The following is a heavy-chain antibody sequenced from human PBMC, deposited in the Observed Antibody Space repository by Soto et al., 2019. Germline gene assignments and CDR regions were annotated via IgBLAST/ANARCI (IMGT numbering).Heavy chain of an antibody. CDR3: ARGGIGSTSRYYYYYYYMDV. V-gene: IGHV3-64*01. Sequence: GGSLRLSCAASGFTFSSYAMHWVRQAPGKGLEYVSAISSNGGSTYYANSVKGRFTISRDNSKNTLYLQMGSLRAEDMAVYYCARGGIGSTSRYYYYYYYMDVWGKGTTVTVSS. J-gene: IGHJ6*03. CDR1: GFTFSSYA. CDR2: ISSNGGST. D-gene: IGHD2-2*01.